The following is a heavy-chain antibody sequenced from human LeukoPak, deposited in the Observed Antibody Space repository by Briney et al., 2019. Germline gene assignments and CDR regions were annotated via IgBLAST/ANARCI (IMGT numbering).Heavy chain of an antibody. D-gene: IGHD2-8*01. Sequence: PSETLSLTCTVSGGSISSSDYYWGWIRQPPGKGLEWIGNIYYTGSSSYNSSLKSRVTISVDTSKNQISLQLSSVPAADTAVYYCARENYCTNGVCWAFDPWGQGTLVTVSS. CDR2: IYYTGSS. J-gene: IGHJ5*02. CDR3: ARENYCTNGVCWAFDP. CDR1: GGSISSSDYY. V-gene: IGHV4-39*07.